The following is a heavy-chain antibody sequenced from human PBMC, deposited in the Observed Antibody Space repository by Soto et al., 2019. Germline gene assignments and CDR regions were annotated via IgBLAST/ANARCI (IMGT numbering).Heavy chain of an antibody. V-gene: IGHV4-39*01. Sequence: PSETLSLTCTVSGGSISSSSYYWGWIRQPPGKGLEWIGSIYYSGSTYYNPSLKSRVTISVDTSKNQFSLKLSSVTAADTAVYCCARQTRWLVRTIDYWGQGTLVTVSS. CDR3: ARQTRWLVRTIDY. CDR2: IYYSGST. J-gene: IGHJ4*02. CDR1: GGSISSSSYY. D-gene: IGHD6-19*01.